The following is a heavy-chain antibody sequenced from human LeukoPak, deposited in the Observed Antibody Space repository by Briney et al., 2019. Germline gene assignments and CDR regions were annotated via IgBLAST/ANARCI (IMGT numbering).Heavy chain of an antibody. CDR1: GGSISSYY. CDR2: IYYSGST. J-gene: IGHJ6*03. CDR3: ARGITYYYYMDV. Sequence: SETLSLTCTVSGGSISSYYWSWIRQPPGKGLEWIGYIYYSGSTNYNPSPKSRVTISVDTSKNQFSLKLSSVTAADTAVYYCARGITYYYYMDVWGEGTTVTVSS. V-gene: IGHV4-59*08.